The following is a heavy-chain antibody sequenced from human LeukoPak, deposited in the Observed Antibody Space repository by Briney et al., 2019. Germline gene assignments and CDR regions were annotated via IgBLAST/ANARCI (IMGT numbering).Heavy chain of an antibody. CDR2: INHSGST. CDR1: GGSFSGYY. Sequence: SETLSLTCAVYGGSFSGYYWSWIRQPPGKGLEWIGEINHSGSTNYNPPLKSRVTISVDTSKNQFSLKLSSVTAADTAVYYCARGNVDTAMDRNLPFDYWGQGTLVTVSS. CDR3: ARGNVDTAMDRNLPFDY. D-gene: IGHD5-18*01. J-gene: IGHJ4*02. V-gene: IGHV4-34*01.